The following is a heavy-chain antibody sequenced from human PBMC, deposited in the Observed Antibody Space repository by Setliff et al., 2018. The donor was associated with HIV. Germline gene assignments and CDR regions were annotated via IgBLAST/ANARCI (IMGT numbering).Heavy chain of an antibody. D-gene: IGHD5-18*01. CDR3: ARGQVVGYTYSGIEL. CDR2: LLPLFETT. Sequence: RASVKVSCKASGGTFSSYAISWVRQAPGQGLEWVGGLLPLFETTTYAQTFQGRVSITTDESTSTTYMELSSLRSDDTAVYYCARGQVVGYTYSGIELWGQGTLVTVSS. J-gene: IGHJ4*02. CDR1: GGTFSSYA. V-gene: IGHV1-69*05.